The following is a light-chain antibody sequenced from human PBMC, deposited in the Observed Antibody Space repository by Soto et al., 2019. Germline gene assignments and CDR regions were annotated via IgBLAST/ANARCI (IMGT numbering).Light chain of an antibody. CDR1: SSDIGNYDF. Sequence: QSVLTQPASVSGSPGQSITISCTGTSSDIGNYDFVSWYQQVPGTAPKAMIYEVSRRPSGVSNRFSGSKSGNTASLTISGLQAEDEAYYYCSSYTTSTSIILFGGGTKLTVL. CDR2: EVS. J-gene: IGLJ2*01. CDR3: SSYTTSTSIIL. V-gene: IGLV2-14*01.